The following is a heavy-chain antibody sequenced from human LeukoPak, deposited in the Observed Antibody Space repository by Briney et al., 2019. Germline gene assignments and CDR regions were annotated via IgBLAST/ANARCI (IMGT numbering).Heavy chain of an antibody. D-gene: IGHD3-10*01. CDR3: ARDGMVRGVIIWDAFDI. CDR1: GFTFSSYW. CDR2: INTDGSST. V-gene: IGHV3-74*01. J-gene: IGHJ3*02. Sequence: GGSLRLSCAASGFTFSSYWMHWVRQAPGKGLVWISRINTDGSSTTYADSVKGRFTISRDNAKNSLYLQMNSLRDEDTAVCYCARDGMVRGVIIWDAFDIWGQGTMVTVSS.